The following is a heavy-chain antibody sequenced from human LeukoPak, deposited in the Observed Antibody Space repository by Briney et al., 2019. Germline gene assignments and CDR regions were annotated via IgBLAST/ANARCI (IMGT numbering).Heavy chain of an antibody. CDR3: ARHLSHARSWFDP. D-gene: IGHD2/OR15-2a*01. J-gene: IGHJ5*02. V-gene: IGHV4-39*01. CDR2: IYFGGRT. Sequence: SETLSLTCTVPGGSISSSSYYWGWIRQPPGKGLEWIGSIYFGGRTYYNPSLKSRVTISVDTSKNQFSLRLSSVTAADTALYFCARHLSHARSWFDPWGQGTLVTVSS. CDR1: GGSISSSSYY.